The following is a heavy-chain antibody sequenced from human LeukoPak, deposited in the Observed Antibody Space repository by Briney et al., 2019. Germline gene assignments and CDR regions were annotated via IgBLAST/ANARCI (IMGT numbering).Heavy chain of an antibody. CDR2: IYYSGST. CDR1: GGSISSSSYY. CDR3: ARGGTYYYGSGSYWSPFDH. Sequence: PSETLSLTCTVSGGSISSSSYYWGWIRQPPGKGLEWIGSIYYSGSTYYNPSLKSRVTISVDTSKNQFSLKLSSVTAPDTAVYYCARGGTYYYGSGSYWSPFDHWGQGTLVTVSS. V-gene: IGHV4-39*07. J-gene: IGHJ4*02. D-gene: IGHD3-10*01.